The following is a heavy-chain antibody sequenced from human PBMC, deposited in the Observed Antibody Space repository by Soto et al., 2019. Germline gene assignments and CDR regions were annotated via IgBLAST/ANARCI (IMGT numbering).Heavy chain of an antibody. CDR1: GGTFNTYA. CDR3: AREVQVHTPAFVY. D-gene: IGHD3-10*01. CDR2: ISPMFGAA. V-gene: IGHV1-69*19. Sequence: QVQLVQSGAEMKKPGSSVKVSCQSSGGTFNTYAMNWVRQAPGQGPEWMGDISPMFGAANYAPKFQGRVTITAYESTGTSYMQLSSLTSEDTARYFCAREVQVHTPAFVYWGQGTLVTVSS. J-gene: IGHJ4*02.